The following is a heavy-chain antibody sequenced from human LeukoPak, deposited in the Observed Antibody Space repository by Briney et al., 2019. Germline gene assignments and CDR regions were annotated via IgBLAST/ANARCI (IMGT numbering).Heavy chain of an antibody. CDR2: IHHSGST. CDR3: MVTPVVAGAPFGGFGELG. J-gene: IGHJ4*02. Sequence: SETLSLTCDVSGGSFTSSNWWCWVRQPPGKGLEWIGEIHHSGSTNYNPSLKSRVTISVDKSKNQFSLKVNSVTAADTAVYYCMVTPVVAGAPFGGFGELGWGQGTLVTVSS. V-gene: IGHV4-4*02. CDR1: GGSFTSSNW. D-gene: IGHD3-10*01.